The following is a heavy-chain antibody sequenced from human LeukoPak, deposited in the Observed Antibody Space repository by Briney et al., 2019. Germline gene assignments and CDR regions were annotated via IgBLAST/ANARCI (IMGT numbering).Heavy chain of an antibody. D-gene: IGHD3-10*01. CDR1: GGSISSYY. V-gene: IGHV4-4*07. J-gene: IGHJ6*02. CDR3: ARDVNPVLLWFGELPNAYYYYGMDV. Sequence: PSETLSLTCTVSGGSISSYYWSWIRQPAGKGLEWIGRIYTSGSTNYNPSLKSRVTMSVDTSKNQFSLKLSSVTAADTAVYYCARDVNPVLLWFGELPNAYYYYGMDVWGQGTTVTVSS. CDR2: IYTSGST.